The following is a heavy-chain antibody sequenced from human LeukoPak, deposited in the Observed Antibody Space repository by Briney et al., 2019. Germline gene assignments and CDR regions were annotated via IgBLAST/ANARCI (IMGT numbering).Heavy chain of an antibody. Sequence: GASENVSCQASVYTFSNFGISWVRQAPGQSLEWIGWFSSNTDNPNYVQKFQGRFSATTDSSTSTAYMELRNLRSDDTAVYYCARDGTSTDDCWGQGTLVTVSS. J-gene: IGHJ4*02. CDR2: FSSNTDNP. D-gene: IGHD2-2*01. CDR3: ARDGTSTDDC. V-gene: IGHV1-18*01. CDR1: VYTFSNFG.